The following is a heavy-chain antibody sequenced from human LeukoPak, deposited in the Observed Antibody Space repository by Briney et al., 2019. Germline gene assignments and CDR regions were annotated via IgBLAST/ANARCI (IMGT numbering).Heavy chain of an antibody. CDR2: ISSSSSYI. CDR3: ARRRATIAAAGTGLDFDY. V-gene: IGHV3-21*01. CDR1: GFTFSSYS. J-gene: IGHJ4*02. D-gene: IGHD6-13*01. Sequence: GGSLRPSCAASGFTFSSYSMNWVRQAPGKGLEWVSSISSSSSYIYYADSVKGRFTISRDNAKNSLYLQMNSLRAEDTAVYYCARRRATIAAAGTGLDFDYWGQGTLVTVSS.